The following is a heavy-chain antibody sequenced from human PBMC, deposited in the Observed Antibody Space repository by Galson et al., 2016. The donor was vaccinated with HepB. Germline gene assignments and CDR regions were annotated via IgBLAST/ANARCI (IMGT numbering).Heavy chain of an antibody. V-gene: IGHV3-30*18. Sequence: SLRLSCAASGFSFSTYAMHWVRQAPGKGLEWVALISYDGFNKYYADSVKGRFTISRDNSKNTLYLQMNSLRAEDAAVYYCAKESWVFRHPGVGYLDYWGQGTLVTVSS. D-gene: IGHD1-26*01. J-gene: IGHJ4*02. CDR2: ISYDGFNK. CDR3: AKESWVFRHPGVGYLDY. CDR1: GFSFSTYA.